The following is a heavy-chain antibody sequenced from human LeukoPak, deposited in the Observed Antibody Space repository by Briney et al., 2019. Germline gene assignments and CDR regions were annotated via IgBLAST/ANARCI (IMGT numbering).Heavy chain of an antibody. Sequence: AGGSLRLSCAASGFTFDDYAMHWVRQAPGKGLEWVSGISWNSGSIGYADSVKGRFTISRDNAKNSLYLQMNSLRAEDTALYYCAKTDYGDYDYFDYWGQGTLVTVSS. D-gene: IGHD4-17*01. V-gene: IGHV3-9*01. CDR2: ISWNSGSI. CDR1: GFTFDDYA. CDR3: AKTDYGDYDYFDY. J-gene: IGHJ4*02.